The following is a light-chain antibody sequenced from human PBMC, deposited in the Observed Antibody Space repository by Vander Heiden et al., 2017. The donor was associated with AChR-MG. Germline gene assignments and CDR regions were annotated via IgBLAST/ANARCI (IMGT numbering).Light chain of an antibody. CDR3: QQEDSSPRT. CDR2: AAA. J-gene: IGKJ1*01. CDR1: QGISSY. V-gene: IGKV1-8*01. Sequence: IGLTPSPSSLSSCTGDRATITCRASQGISSYLAWYQQKPGKAPKLLIYAAATLQSGVPSRFSGSGSGTDFTLTISCLQSEDFATYYRQQEDSSPRTFGQGTKVEIK.